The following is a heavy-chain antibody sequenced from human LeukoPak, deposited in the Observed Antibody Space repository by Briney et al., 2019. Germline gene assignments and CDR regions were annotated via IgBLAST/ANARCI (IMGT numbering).Heavy chain of an antibody. D-gene: IGHD3-3*01. CDR2: INHSGST. J-gene: IGHJ5*02. V-gene: IGHV4-34*01. Sequence: SETLSHTCAVYGGSFSGYYWSWIRQPPGKGLEWIGEINHSGSTNYNPSLKSRVTISVDTSKNQFSLKLSSVTAADTAVCYCARGPQYDFWSGYDWFDPWGQGTLVTVSS. CDR1: GGSFSGYY. CDR3: ARGPQYDFWSGYDWFDP.